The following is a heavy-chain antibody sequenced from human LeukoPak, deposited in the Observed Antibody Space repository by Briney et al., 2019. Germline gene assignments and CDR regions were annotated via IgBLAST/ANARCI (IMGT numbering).Heavy chain of an antibody. Sequence: SETLSLTCTVSGGSISSSSYYWGWIRQPPGKGLEWIGSIYYSGSTYYNPSLRSRVTISVDTSKNQFSLKLSSVTAADTAVYYCARFHPGYSLNYFDYWGQGTPVTVSS. D-gene: IGHD5-18*01. CDR2: IYYSGST. V-gene: IGHV4-39*07. CDR1: GGSISSSSYY. CDR3: ARFHPGYSLNYFDY. J-gene: IGHJ4*02.